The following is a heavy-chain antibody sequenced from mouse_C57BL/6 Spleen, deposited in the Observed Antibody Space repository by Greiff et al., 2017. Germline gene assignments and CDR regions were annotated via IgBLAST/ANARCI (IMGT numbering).Heavy chain of an antibody. D-gene: IGHD2-1*01. CDR2: IYPGSGST. CDR1: GYTFTSYW. Sequence: QVQLQQPGAELVKPGASVKMSCKASGYTFTSYWITWVKQRPGQGLEWIGDIYPGSGSTNYNEKFKSKATLAVDTSSSTAYMQLSSLTSEDSAVYYCARDYYGNFSWFAYWGQVTLVTVSA. J-gene: IGHJ3*01. CDR3: ARDYYGNFSWFAY. V-gene: IGHV1-55*01.